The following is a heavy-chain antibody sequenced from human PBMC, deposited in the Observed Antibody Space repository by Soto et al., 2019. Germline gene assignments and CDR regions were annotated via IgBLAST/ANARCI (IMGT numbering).Heavy chain of an antibody. CDR3: ARAEAGYDYIWGSHRPAYYFDY. CDR2: MNPNSGNT. D-gene: IGHD3-16*02. J-gene: IGHJ4*02. V-gene: IGHV1-8*01. Sequence: QVQLVQSGAEVKKPGASVKVSCKASGYTFTSYDINWVRQATGQGLEWMGWMNPNSGNTGYAQKFQGRVTMTRNTSISTAYMELSSLRSEDTAVYYCARAEAGYDYIWGSHRPAYYFDYWGQGTLVTVSS. CDR1: GYTFTSYD.